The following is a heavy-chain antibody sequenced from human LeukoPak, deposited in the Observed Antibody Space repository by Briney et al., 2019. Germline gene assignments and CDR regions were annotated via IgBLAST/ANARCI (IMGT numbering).Heavy chain of an antibody. CDR1: GGSISSYY. J-gene: IGHJ4*02. CDR3: ARTYSNLDY. CDR2: IYYSGST. V-gene: IGHV4-59*01. Sequence: SETLSLTCTVSGGSISSYYWSWIRQPPGKGLEWIGYIYYSGSTNYNPSLKSRVTISVDTSKNQFSLKLSSVTAADTAVYYCARTYSNLDYWGQGTLVTVS. D-gene: IGHD4-11*01.